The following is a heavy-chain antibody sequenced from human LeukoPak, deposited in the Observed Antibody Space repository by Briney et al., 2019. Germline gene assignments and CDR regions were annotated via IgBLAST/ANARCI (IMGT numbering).Heavy chain of an antibody. Sequence: GGSLRLSCAASGFTFSSYAMSWVRQAPGKGLEWVSYISSSSSTIYYADSVKGRFTISRDNAKNSLYLQMNSLRDEDTAVYYCASGELLANYYYYYGMDVWGQGTTVTVSS. V-gene: IGHV3-48*02. D-gene: IGHD2-15*01. J-gene: IGHJ6*02. CDR1: GFTFSSYA. CDR2: ISSSSSTI. CDR3: ASGELLANYYYYYGMDV.